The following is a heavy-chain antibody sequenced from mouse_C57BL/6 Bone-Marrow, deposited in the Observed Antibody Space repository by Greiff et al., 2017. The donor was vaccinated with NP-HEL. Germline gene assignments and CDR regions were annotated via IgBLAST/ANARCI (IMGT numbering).Heavy chain of an antibody. Sequence: EVQLQESGGGLVQPGGSLSLPCAASGFTFTDYYMSWVRQPPGKALEWLGFIRNKANGYTTEYSASVKGRFTISRDNSQSILYLQMNALRAEDSATYYCARSSRNYVLFDYWGQGTTLTVSS. D-gene: IGHD2-1*01. CDR1: GFTFTDYY. J-gene: IGHJ2*01. CDR2: IRNKANGYTT. V-gene: IGHV7-3*01. CDR3: ARSSRNYVLFDY.